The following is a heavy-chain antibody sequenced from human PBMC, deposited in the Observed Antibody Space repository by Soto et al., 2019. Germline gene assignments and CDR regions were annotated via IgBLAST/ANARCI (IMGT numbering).Heavy chain of an antibody. CDR1: GFTFSDYY. V-gene: IGHV3-11*04. D-gene: IGHD3-3*01. J-gene: IGHJ6*03. CDR3: TRDAYYDFWSGYSAYYYYYMDV. CDR2: ISSSGSTI. Sequence: GGSLRLSCAASGFTFSDYYMSWIRQAPGKGLEWVSYISSSGSTIYYADSVKGRFTISRDNAKNSLYLQMNSLRAEDTAVYYCTRDAYYDFWSGYSAYYYYYMDVWGKGTTVTVSS.